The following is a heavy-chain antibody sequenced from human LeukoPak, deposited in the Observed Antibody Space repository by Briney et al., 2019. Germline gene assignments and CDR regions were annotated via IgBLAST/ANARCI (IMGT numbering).Heavy chain of an antibody. V-gene: IGHV3-74*03. D-gene: IGHD3-10*01. J-gene: IGHJ4*02. CDR3: ARISTMVRHY. Sequence: GGSLRLSCAVSGFTFRSYWMHWVRQAPGKGLVWVSSIKGDGSSTTYADSVKGRFTISRDNAENTLYLQMNSLRVEDTAVYYCARISTMVRHYWGQGTLVTVSS. CDR1: GFTFRSYW. CDR2: IKGDGSST.